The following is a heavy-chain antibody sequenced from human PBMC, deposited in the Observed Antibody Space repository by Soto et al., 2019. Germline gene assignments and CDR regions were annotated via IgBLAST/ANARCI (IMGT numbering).Heavy chain of an antibody. CDR2: IYPGDSDT. CDR3: ARSLVNGTYEAFDI. D-gene: IGHD6-13*01. J-gene: IGHJ3*02. CDR1: GYNFNRYW. Sequence: EVYLAQSGAEVKKPGESLKISCKGSGYNFNRYWIGWVRQMPGKGLEWMGGIYPGDSDTRYSPFLQGQVTISADKSSSAAYLQWSSLQASDTATYYCARSLVNGTYEAFDIWGQGKMVTVSS. V-gene: IGHV5-51*03.